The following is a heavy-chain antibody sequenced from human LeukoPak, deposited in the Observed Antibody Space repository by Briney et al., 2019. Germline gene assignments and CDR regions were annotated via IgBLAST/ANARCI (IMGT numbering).Heavy chain of an antibody. CDR2: ISGSGGST. CDR3: AKRGYYDSSGYYGPFDY. D-gene: IGHD3-22*01. V-gene: IGHV3-23*01. Sequence: GGSLRLSCAVSGFTFSSYGMSWVRQAPGKGLEWVSGISGSGGSTYYADSVKGRFTISRDSSKSTLNLQMNSLRTEDTAVYYCAKRGYYDSSGYYGPFDYWGQGTLVTVSS. CDR1: GFTFSSYG. J-gene: IGHJ4*02.